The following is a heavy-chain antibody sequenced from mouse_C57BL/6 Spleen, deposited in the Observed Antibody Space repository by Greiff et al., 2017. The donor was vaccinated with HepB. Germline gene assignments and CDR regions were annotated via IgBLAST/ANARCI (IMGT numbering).Heavy chain of an antibody. V-gene: IGHV1-64*01. CDR2: IHPNSGST. Sequence: VQLQQSGAELVKPGASVKLSCKASGYTFTSYWMHWVKQRPGQGLEWIGMIHPNSGSTNYNEKFKSKATLTVDKSSSTAYMQLSSLTSEDSAVYYCARYYDYDGGLAAYWGQGTLVTVSA. J-gene: IGHJ3*01. CDR1: GYTFTSYW. D-gene: IGHD2-4*01. CDR3: ARYYDYDGGLAAY.